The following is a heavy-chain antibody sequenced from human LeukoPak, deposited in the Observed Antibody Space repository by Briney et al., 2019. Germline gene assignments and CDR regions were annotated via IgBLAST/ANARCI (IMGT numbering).Heavy chain of an antibody. Sequence: PGGSLRLSCAASGFTFSSYSMNWVRQAPGKGLEWVSSIGGTGTSIYYADSVKGRFTISRDNPKNSLYLQMNSLRAEDTAVYYCAREIAEGFDYWGQGTLVTVSS. CDR2: IGGTGTSI. J-gene: IGHJ4*02. CDR1: GFTFSSYS. V-gene: IGHV3-21*01. CDR3: AREIAEGFDY.